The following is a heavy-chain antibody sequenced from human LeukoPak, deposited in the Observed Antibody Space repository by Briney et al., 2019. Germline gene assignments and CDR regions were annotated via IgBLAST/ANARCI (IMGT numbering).Heavy chain of an antibody. J-gene: IGHJ5*02. Sequence: GGSLRLSCAASGFTVSSNYMSWVHQAPGKGLEWVSVIYSGGSTYYADSVKGRFTISRDNSKNTLYLQMDSLRAEDTAVYYCARDIIGSIAATEDWFDPWGQGTLVTVSS. V-gene: IGHV3-66*02. D-gene: IGHD6-6*01. CDR2: IYSGGST. CDR1: GFTVSSNY. CDR3: ARDIIGSIAATEDWFDP.